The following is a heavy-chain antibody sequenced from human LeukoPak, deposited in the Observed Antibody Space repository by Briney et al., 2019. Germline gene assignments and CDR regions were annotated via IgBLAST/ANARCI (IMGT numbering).Heavy chain of an antibody. CDR1: GFTFSSYS. V-gene: IGHV3-21*01. CDR3: ARGVLRYFDWLSYFDY. CDR2: ISNSNSYI. Sequence: GGSLRLSCAASGFTFSSYSMNWVRQAPGKGLEWVSSISNSNSYIYYADSVKGRFTISRDNAKNSLYLQMNSLRAEDTAVYYCARGVLRYFDWLSYFDYWGQGTLVTVSS. J-gene: IGHJ4*02. D-gene: IGHD3-9*01.